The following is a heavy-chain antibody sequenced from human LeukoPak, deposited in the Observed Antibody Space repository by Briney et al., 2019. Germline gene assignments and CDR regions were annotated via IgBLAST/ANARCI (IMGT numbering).Heavy chain of an antibody. J-gene: IGHJ5*02. CDR1: GGSISSSSYY. D-gene: IGHD3-9*01. CDR2: IYCSGST. CDR3: AVAAPYYDILTGYWPNWFDP. Sequence: KPSETLSLTCTVSGGSISSSSYYWGWMRPPPGKGRVWIVSIYCSGSTYYNPSLKSRVTISVDTYKNQFSLKLTSVTAADTAVYYCAVAAPYYDILTGYWPNWFDPWGQGTLVTVSS. V-gene: IGHV4-39*01.